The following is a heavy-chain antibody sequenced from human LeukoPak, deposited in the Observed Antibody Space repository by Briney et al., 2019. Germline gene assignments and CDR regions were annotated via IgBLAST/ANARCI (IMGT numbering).Heavy chain of an antibody. CDR2: IYYSGST. D-gene: IGHD1-14*01. CDR3: ARHLSDTPEDAFDV. J-gene: IGHJ3*01. V-gene: IGHV4-39*01. CDR1: GGSVTGGGYY. Sequence: SETLSLTCSVSGGSVTGGGYYWGWIRQTPGKGLEWIGTIYYSGSTYYNPSLKSRVTISVDTSKNQFSLKLTSVTAVNTAVYSCARHLSDTPEDAFDVWGQGIMVTVSS.